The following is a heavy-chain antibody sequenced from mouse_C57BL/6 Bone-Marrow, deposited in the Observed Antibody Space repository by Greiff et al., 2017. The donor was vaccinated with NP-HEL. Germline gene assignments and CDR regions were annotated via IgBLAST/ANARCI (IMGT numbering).Heavy chain of an antibody. CDR1: GYTFTDYY. V-gene: IGHV1-26*01. J-gene: IGHJ4*01. CDR3: ARSPRYYYGSSYNYAMDY. D-gene: IGHD1-1*01. CDR2: INPNNGGT. Sequence: EVKLQQSGPELVKPGASVKISCKASGYTFTDYYMNWVKQSHGKSLEWIGDINPNNGGTSYNQKFKGKATLTVDKSSSTAYMELRSLTSEDSAVYYCARSPRYYYGSSYNYAMDYWGQGTSVTVSS.